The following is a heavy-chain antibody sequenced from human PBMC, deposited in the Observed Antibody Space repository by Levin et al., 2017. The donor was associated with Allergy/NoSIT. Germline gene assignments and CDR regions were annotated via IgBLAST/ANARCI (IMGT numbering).Heavy chain of an antibody. V-gene: IGHV3-48*03. CDR2: ISSSGSTI. D-gene: IGHD5-24*01. Sequence: GESLKISCAASGFTFSSYEMNWVRQAPGKGLEWVSYISSSGSTIYYADSVKGRFTISRDNAKNSLYLQMNSLRAEDTAVYYCARERVWLQLDAFDIWGQGTMVTVSS. J-gene: IGHJ3*02. CDR1: GFTFSSYE. CDR3: ARERVWLQLDAFDI.